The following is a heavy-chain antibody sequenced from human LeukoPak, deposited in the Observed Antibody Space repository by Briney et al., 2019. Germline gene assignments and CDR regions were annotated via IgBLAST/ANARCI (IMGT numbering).Heavy chain of an antibody. CDR1: GFSLSTLGRC. Sequence: SGPMLLNPTPPLTLTCTFSGFSLSTLGRCVWCIRQPPVMALEWLARIDWDDDKFYSTSLKTRLTISKDTSKNQVVLTMTNMDPVDTGTYYCVRIASSGWFFDYWGQGTLVTVSS. J-gene: IGHJ4*02. D-gene: IGHD6-19*01. CDR3: VRIASSGWFFDY. V-gene: IGHV2-70*16. CDR2: IDWDDDK.